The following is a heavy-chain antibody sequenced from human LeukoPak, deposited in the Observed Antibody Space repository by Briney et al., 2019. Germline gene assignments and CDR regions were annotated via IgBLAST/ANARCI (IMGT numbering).Heavy chain of an antibody. J-gene: IGHJ4*02. V-gene: IGHV1-2*02. Sequence: RASVKLSCRASGYTFTDYYMHWGRQAPGQGLEWMGWINPNSGGTNYAQKFQGRVTMTRDTSINTAYMELSRLRSDDTAVYYCARDPSTYEEQLAFDYWGQGTLVTVSS. CDR2: INPNSGGT. CDR1: GYTFTDYY. D-gene: IGHD3-3*01. CDR3: ARDPSTYEEQLAFDY.